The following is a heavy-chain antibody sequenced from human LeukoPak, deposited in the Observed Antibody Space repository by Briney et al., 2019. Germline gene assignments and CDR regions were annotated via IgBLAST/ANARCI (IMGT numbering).Heavy chain of an antibody. J-gene: IGHJ6*02. CDR3: ARGLGYSGYDPYGMDV. D-gene: IGHD5-12*01. V-gene: IGHV1-46*01. Sequence: ASVKVSCKASGYTFTSYYMHWVRQAPGQGLEWMGIINPSGGSTSYAQKFQGRVTMTGDTSTSTVYMELSSLRSGDTAVYYCARGLGYSGYDPYGMDVWGQGTTVTVSS. CDR1: GYTFTSYY. CDR2: INPSGGST.